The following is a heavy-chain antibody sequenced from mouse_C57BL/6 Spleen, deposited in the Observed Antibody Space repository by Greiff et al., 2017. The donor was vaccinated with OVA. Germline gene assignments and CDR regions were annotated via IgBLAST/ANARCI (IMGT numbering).Heavy chain of an antibody. D-gene: IGHD2-5*01. J-gene: IGHJ3*01. CDR3: ARQDYSNYWFAY. Sequence: VQLQQSGPELVKPGASVKIPCKASGYTFTDYNMDWVKQSHGKSLEWIGDINPNNGGTIYNQKFKGKATLTVDKSSSTAYMELRSLTSEDTAVYYCARQDYSNYWFAYWGQGTLVTVSA. CDR2: INPNNGGT. CDR1: GYTFTDYN. V-gene: IGHV1-18*01.